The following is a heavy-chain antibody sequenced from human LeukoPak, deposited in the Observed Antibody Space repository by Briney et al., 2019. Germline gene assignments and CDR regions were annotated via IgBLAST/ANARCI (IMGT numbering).Heavy chain of an antibody. CDR3: ASDHCTNGVCYTDCFDY. Sequence: PGGSLRLSCAASGFTFSNYSMNWVRQAPGKGLEWVSSISGSSTYIYYADSVKGRFTISRDNAKISLYLQMNSLRAEDTAVYYCASDHCTNGVCYTDCFDYWGRGTLVTVSS. J-gene: IGHJ4*02. D-gene: IGHD2-8*01. CDR1: GFTFSNYS. V-gene: IGHV3-21*01. CDR2: ISGSSTYI.